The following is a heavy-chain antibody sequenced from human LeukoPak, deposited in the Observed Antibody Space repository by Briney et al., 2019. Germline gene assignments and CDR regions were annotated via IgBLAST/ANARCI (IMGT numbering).Heavy chain of an antibody. V-gene: IGHV3-23*01. CDR2: ISGSGGST. CDR3: AKDFGSGSYYDY. CDR1: GFTFGNYA. Sequence: PGGSLSLSCAASGFTFGNYAMSWVRLAPGKGLEWVSTISGSGGSTYNADSVKGRFTISRDNSKNTLYLQMNSLRAEDTAVYYCAKDFGSGSYYDYWGQGTLVTVSS. J-gene: IGHJ4*02. D-gene: IGHD3-10*01.